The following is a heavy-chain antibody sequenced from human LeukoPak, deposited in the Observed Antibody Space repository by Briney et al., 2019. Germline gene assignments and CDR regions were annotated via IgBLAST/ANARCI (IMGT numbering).Heavy chain of an antibody. CDR1: KFTFSHYG. D-gene: IGHD5-12*01. J-gene: IGHJ4*02. CDR3: AKGGATICDN. CDR2: ISSDGSIK. V-gene: IGHV3-30*18. Sequence: GGSLRLSCTASKFTFSHYGMQWVRQAPGKGLEWVAVISSDGSIKVYADSVKGRFTLSRDNSINTVDLQMNSLRAEDTAVYYCAKGGATICDNWGQGTLVTVSS.